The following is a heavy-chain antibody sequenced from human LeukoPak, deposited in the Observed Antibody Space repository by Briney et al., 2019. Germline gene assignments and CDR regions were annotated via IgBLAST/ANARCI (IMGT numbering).Heavy chain of an antibody. D-gene: IGHD5-12*01. Sequence: GGSVRLSCTASGCTFSSYGIHWVRQAPGQGLVWVSRINRDGSSTNFADNVKGRFTISIDKAKNTLYLQMNSLRAEDTAVYYCARDWYSGYDSLVGMDVWGQGITVTVSS. CDR1: GCTFSSYG. CDR3: ARDWYSGYDSLVGMDV. V-gene: IGHV3-74*01. CDR2: INRDGSST. J-gene: IGHJ6*02.